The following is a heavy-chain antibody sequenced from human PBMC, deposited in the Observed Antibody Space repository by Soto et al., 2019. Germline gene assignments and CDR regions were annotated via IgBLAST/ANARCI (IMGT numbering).Heavy chain of an antibody. V-gene: IGHV4-31*03. J-gene: IGHJ4*02. D-gene: IGHD4-17*01. CDR1: GGSISSGGYY. CDR3: ARAPMTTVTDEANGFDY. Sequence: QVQLQESGPGLVKPSQTLSLTCTVSGGSISSGGYYWSWIRHHPGKGLEWIGYIYYSGSTYYNPSLKSRVTISVDTSKNQFSLKLSSVTAADTAVYYCARAPMTTVTDEANGFDYWGQGTLVTVSS. CDR2: IYYSGST.